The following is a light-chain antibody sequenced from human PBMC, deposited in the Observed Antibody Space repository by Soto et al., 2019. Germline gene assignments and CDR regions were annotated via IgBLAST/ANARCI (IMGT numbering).Light chain of an antibody. J-gene: IGLJ2*01. Sequence: QSVLTHPASVSGSPGKSITISCTGTSSDIGTYNFVSWYQQHPGQAPKLMIYEVSERPSGIANRFSGSKSGNTASLTISGLKAEVEADYYCSSQAARHVLFGGGTQLTVL. CDR1: SSDIGTYNF. CDR2: EVS. CDR3: SSQAARHVL. V-gene: IGLV2-23*02.